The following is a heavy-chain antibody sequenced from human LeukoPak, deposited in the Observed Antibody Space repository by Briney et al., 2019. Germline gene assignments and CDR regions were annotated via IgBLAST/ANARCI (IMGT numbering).Heavy chain of an antibody. V-gene: IGHV4-38-2*01. CDR2: INNSGTT. CDR1: GFTFSSYG. D-gene: IGHD2-15*01. CDR3: ARIGYCSGGNCVNWFDP. J-gene: IGHJ5*02. Sequence: PGGSLRLSCAASGFTFSSYGMSWVRQAPGKGLEWIGIINNSGTTHYNSSLKSRVTISVDTSKNQFSLKLSSVTAADTAVFYCARIGYCSGGNCVNWFDPWGQGTLVTVSS.